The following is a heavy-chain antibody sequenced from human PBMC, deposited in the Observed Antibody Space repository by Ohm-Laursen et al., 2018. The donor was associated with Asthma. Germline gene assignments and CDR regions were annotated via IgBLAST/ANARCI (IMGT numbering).Heavy chain of an antibody. J-gene: IGHJ4*02. CDR3: ARGNLEGLQ. Sequence: SLRLSCAASGFSFSSYGMHWVRQAPGKGLEWVALISYDGSNTYYADSVKGRFTISRDDAKNTLYLQMNSLRVDDTAVYYCARGNLEGLQWGQGTLVTVSS. V-gene: IGHV3-30*03. D-gene: IGHD5-24*01. CDR2: ISYDGSNT. CDR1: GFSFSSYG.